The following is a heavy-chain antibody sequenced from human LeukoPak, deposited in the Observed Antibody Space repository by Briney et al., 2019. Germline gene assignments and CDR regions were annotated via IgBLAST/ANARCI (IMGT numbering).Heavy chain of an antibody. CDR1: GFPFSTYV. Sequence: GGSLRLSCAASGFPFSTYVMFWVRQAPGKGLEWLAYIRYDGSNTKHADSVKGRFTISRDNSKNTMELQMNRLRAEDTAVYYCAKPGTGSNYYMDVWGKGTTVTVSS. V-gene: IGHV3-30*02. CDR3: AKPGTGSNYYMDV. CDR2: IRYDGSNT. J-gene: IGHJ6*03. D-gene: IGHD1-1*01.